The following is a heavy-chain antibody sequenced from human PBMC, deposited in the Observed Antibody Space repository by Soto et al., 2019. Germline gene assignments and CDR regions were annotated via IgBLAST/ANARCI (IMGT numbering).Heavy chain of an antibody. D-gene: IGHD6-25*01. Sequence: EVPLLESGGGLVQPGGSLRLSCAASGFSFSNYAMSWVRQAPGKGLEWVSAISGSGGTTYYADSVKGRFSISRDNSKNTLYMLRKSLRAEDSAVYYCQCGYRRVWGQGTVVTVST. CDR1: GFSFSNYA. CDR2: ISGSGGTT. J-gene: IGHJ4*02. CDR3: QCGYRRV. V-gene: IGHV3-23*01.